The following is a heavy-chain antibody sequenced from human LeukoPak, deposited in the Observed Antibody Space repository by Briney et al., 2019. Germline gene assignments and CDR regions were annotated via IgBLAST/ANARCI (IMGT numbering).Heavy chain of an antibody. V-gene: IGHV4-34*01. CDR2: INHSGST. J-gene: IGHJ5*02. CDR3: ARRRRLYSSSWYVGAWFDP. CDR1: GGSFSGYY. Sequence: NASETLSLTCAVYGGSFSGYYWSWIRQPPGKGLEWIGEINHSGSTNYNPSLKSRVTISVDTSKNQFSLKLSSVTAADTAVYYCARRRRLYSSSWYVGAWFDPWGQGALVTVSS. D-gene: IGHD6-13*01.